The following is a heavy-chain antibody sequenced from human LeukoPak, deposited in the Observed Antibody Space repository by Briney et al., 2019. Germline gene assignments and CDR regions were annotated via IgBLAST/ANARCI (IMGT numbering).Heavy chain of an antibody. CDR3: ARGGFYCGGDCYVDY. J-gene: IGHJ4*02. CDR1: GGSFSPYY. D-gene: IGHD2-21*02. CDR2: INHSGST. Sequence: PSETLSLTCAVYGGSFSPYYWSWIRQPPGKGLEWIGEINHSGSTNYKPSLKSRVTISVDTSKNQFSLRLSSVTAADTAVYYCARGGFYCGGDCYVDYWGQGTLVTVSS. V-gene: IGHV4-34*01.